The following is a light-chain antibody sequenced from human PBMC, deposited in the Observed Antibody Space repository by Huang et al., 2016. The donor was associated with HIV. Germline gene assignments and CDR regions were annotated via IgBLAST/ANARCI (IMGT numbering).Light chain of an antibody. CDR1: QSITTY. V-gene: IGKV1-39*01. Sequence: DIQMTQSPSSLSASVGDRVTITCRASQSITTYLNWYQQKSGKASKLLIYRSSNLQSGVPSRVSGSGSGTDFTLTINNLQPEDFAAYYCQQSYSAPPWTFGQGTRVEIK. J-gene: IGKJ1*01. CDR2: RSS. CDR3: QQSYSAPPWT.